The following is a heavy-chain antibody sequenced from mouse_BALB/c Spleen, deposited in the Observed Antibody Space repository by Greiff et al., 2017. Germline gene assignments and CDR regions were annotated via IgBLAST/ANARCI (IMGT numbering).Heavy chain of an antibody. CDR1: GFTFSDYY. Sequence: EVKLVESGGGLVKPGGSLKLSCAASGFTFSDYYMCWVRQTPEKRLEWVATISDGGSYTYYPDSVKGRFTISRDNAKNNLYLQMSSLKSEDTAMYYCARGYGYDEDYYAMDYWGQGTSVTVSS. V-gene: IGHV5-4*02. J-gene: IGHJ4*01. D-gene: IGHD2-2*01. CDR3: ARGYGYDEDYYAMDY. CDR2: ISDGGSYT.